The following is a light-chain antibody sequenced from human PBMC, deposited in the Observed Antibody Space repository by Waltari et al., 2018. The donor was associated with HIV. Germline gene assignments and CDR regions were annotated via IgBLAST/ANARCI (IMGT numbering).Light chain of an antibody. CDR2: TAS. V-gene: IGKV1-6*01. CDR3: LQDYNYPLT. Sequence: AIQMTQSPSSLSASVGDRVTISCRASQGIRTDLGWYQQKPGKAPKLLIYTASSLQSGVPSRFSGSGSGTDFTLTISSPEPEDFATYYCLQDYNYPLTFGQGTKVEIK. CDR1: QGIRTD. J-gene: IGKJ1*01.